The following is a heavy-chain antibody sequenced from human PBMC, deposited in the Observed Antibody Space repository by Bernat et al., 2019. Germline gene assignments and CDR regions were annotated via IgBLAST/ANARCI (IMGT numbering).Heavy chain of an antibody. CDR3: AKDALGYCTGGVCPDY. CDR2: ISGSGGST. Sequence: EVQLVESGGGLVQPGGSLRLSCAASGFTFSSYAMSCVRQAPGNGLGWVSAISGSGGSTYYADSVKGRFTISRDNSKNTLYLQMNSLRAEDTAVYYCAKDALGYCTGGVCPDYWGQGTLVTVSS. J-gene: IGHJ4*02. D-gene: IGHD2-8*02. V-gene: IGHV3-23*04. CDR1: GFTFSSYA.